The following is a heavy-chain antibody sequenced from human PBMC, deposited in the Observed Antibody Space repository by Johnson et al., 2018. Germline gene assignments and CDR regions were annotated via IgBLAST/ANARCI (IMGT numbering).Heavy chain of an antibody. Sequence: VQLQESGPGLVKPSETLSLTCTVSGGSISRYYWSWIRQPPGKGLEWIGYIYSSGSTNYNPPLTSRVTISVETSKNQFSLKLGSGTAADTAVYYWARVWIRGRDGWGQGTTVTGSS. V-gene: IGHV4-59*01. CDR2: IYSSGST. J-gene: IGHJ6*02. D-gene: IGHD5-18*01. CDR3: ARVWIRGRDG. CDR1: GGSISRYY.